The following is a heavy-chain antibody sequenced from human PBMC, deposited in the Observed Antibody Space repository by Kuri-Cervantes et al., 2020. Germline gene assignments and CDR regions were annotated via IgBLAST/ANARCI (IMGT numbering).Heavy chain of an antibody. CDR3: AHTPYSSGWYGEGAFDI. D-gene: IGHD6-19*01. J-gene: IGHJ3*02. CDR1: GFSLRTSLVG. V-gene: IGHV2-5*02. Sequence: SGPTLVKPTQTLTLTCTFSGFSLRTSLVGVGWIRQPPGKALEWLALIYWDDDKRYSPSLKSRLTITKDTSKNQVVLTMTNMDPVDTATYYCAHTPYSSGWYGEGAFDIWGQGTMVTVSS. CDR2: IYWDDDK.